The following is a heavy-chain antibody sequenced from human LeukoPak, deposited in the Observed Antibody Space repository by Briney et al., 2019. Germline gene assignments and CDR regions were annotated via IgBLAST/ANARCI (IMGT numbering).Heavy chain of an antibody. CDR2: ILYDGSNK. CDR3: AKVPSSGSSYFDY. J-gene: IGHJ4*02. V-gene: IGHV3-30*02. D-gene: IGHD1-26*01. CDR1: GFSVRTNY. Sequence: GGSLRLSCAASGFSVRTNYVGWVRQAPGKGLEWVAFILYDGSNKNYADSVKGRFTISRDNSKNTLYLQMNSLRAEDTAVYYCAKVPSSGSSYFDYWGQGTLVTVTS.